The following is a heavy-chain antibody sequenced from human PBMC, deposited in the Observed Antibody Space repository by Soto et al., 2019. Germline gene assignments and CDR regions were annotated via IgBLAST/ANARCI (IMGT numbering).Heavy chain of an antibody. V-gene: IGHV4-30-4*01. Sequence: SETLSLTCTVSGGSISSGDYYWSWIRQPPGKGLEWIGYIYYSGSTYYNPSLKSRVTISVDKSKKQFSLKLSSVTAADTAVYYCARDNILGILYGGMDVWGQGTTVTVSS. J-gene: IGHJ6*02. CDR3: ARDNILGILYGGMDV. CDR2: IYYSGST. CDR1: GGSISSGDYY. D-gene: IGHD3-3*01.